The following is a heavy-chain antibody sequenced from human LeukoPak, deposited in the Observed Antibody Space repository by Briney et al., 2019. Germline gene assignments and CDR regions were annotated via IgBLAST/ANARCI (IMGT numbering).Heavy chain of an antibody. V-gene: IGHV1-2*02. CDR2: INPNSGGT. CDR3: ARGHFEVAGPNLDY. D-gene: IGHD6-19*01. Sequence: ASVTVSCKASGNTFTGYYMHWVRQTPRQGLEWMGWINPNSGGTNYAQKFQGRVTMTRDTSISTAYMELSRLRSDNTAVYYCARGHFEVAGPNLDYWGQGTLVTVSS. CDR1: GNTFTGYY. J-gene: IGHJ4*02.